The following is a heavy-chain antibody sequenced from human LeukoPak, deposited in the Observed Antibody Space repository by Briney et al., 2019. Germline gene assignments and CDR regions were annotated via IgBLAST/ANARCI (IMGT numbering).Heavy chain of an antibody. J-gene: IGHJ4*02. CDR1: GGSFSGYY. Sequence: SETLSLTCAVYGGSFSGYYWSWIRQPPGKGLEWIGEINHSGSTNYNPSLKSRVTISVDTSKNQFSLKLSSVTAADTAVYYCARGVRRDGFPFDYWGQGTLVTVSS. CDR3: ARGVRRDGFPFDY. CDR2: INHSGST. D-gene: IGHD5-24*01. V-gene: IGHV4-34*01.